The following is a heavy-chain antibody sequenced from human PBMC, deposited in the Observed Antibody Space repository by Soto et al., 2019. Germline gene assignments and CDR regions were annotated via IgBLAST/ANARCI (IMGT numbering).Heavy chain of an antibody. D-gene: IGHD3-10*01. CDR3: ARVLRGVVNWFDP. CDR1: GDTFTNFG. Sequence: GASVEVSCKTSGDTFTNFGLSWVRQAPGQGLEWMGWIATYNTNRNYAQKFQGRLTLTTDTSTSTAYMELKSLQYDDTAVYYCARVLRGVVNWFDPWGQGTLVTVSS. V-gene: IGHV1-18*01. J-gene: IGHJ5*02. CDR2: IATYNTNR.